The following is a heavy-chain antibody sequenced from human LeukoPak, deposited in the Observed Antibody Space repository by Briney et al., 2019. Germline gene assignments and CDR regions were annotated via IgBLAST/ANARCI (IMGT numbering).Heavy chain of an antibody. CDR2: IYYSGNS. J-gene: IGHJ3*02. CDR3: AGFYDSPISAFDI. D-gene: IGHD3-22*01. V-gene: IGHV4-59*02. Sequence: PSETLSLTCTVSGVSVINYYWSWIRQPPGKGLEWIGYIYYSGNSDYNPSLKSRVTISVATSKNQFSLKLTSVTPADTAVYFCAGFYDSPISAFDIWGQGTVVTVSS. CDR1: GVSVINYY.